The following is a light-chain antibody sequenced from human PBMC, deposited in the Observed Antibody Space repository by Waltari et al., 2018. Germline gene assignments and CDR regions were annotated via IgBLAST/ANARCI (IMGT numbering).Light chain of an antibody. V-gene: IGKV3-20*01. CDR1: PPISSSY. CDR2: GAS. Sequence: EIVLTQSPGTLSLSPGERATLACRASPPISSSYLAWYQPKPAQAPRLLIYGASKRATGIPERFSGSGSGADFTLSISRLEPEDFAVYYCHQYGTSPPYTFGQGTKLEIK. J-gene: IGKJ2*01. CDR3: HQYGTSPPYT.